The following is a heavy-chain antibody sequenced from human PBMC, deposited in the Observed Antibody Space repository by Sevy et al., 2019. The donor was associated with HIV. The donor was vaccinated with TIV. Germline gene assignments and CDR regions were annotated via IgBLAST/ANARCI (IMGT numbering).Heavy chain of an antibody. Sequence: GGSLRLSCAASGFTFSSYAMHWVRQAPGKGLEWVAVISYDGSNKYYADSVKGRFTISRDNSKNRLYLQMNSLRAEDTAVYYCASKQYYDFWSGYPQDYYYYGMDVWGQGTTVTVSS. CDR3: ASKQYYDFWSGYPQDYYYYGMDV. V-gene: IGHV3-30*04. D-gene: IGHD3-3*01. CDR2: ISYDGSNK. J-gene: IGHJ6*02. CDR1: GFTFSSYA.